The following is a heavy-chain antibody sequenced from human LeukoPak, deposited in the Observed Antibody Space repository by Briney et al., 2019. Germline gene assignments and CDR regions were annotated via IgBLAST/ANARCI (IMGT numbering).Heavy chain of an antibody. V-gene: IGHV1-69*13. J-gene: IGHJ4*02. CDR3: ARDGGYDILTGYWGFDY. D-gene: IGHD3-9*01. Sequence: SVKVSCKASGGTSSSYAISWVRQAPGQGLEWMGGIIPIFGTANYAQKFQGRVTVTADESTSTAYMELSSLRSEDTAVYYCARDGGYDILTGYWGFDYWGQGTLVTVSS. CDR2: IIPIFGTA. CDR1: GGTSSSYA.